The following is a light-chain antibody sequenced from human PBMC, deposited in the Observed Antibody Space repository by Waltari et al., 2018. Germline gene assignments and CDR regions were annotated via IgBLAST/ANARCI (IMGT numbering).Light chain of an antibody. V-gene: IGLV1-51*02. CDR1: SSNIGTNY. CDR2: EDS. Sequence: QSVLTQPPSVSAAPGQRVTLSCSGGSSNIGTNYVSWYRQFPGTAPKLLIYEDSERPSGIPGRFSGSKSGTSATLDITGIQAGDEADYYCGTWDSSLSGAVFGGGTHLTVL. CDR3: GTWDSSLSGAV. J-gene: IGLJ7*01.